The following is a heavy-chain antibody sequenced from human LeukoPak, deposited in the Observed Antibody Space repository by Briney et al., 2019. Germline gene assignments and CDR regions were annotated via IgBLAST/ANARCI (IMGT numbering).Heavy chain of an antibody. Sequence: ASVKVSCKASGYTFTDYYIHWVRQAPGQGLEWMSRINPDSGGTNYAQKLQGRVTMSRDTSISTAYMELSRLRSDDTAVYYCARGRCSGGGCYFFDFWGQGTLVTVSS. CDR1: GYTFTDYY. CDR2: INPDSGGT. CDR3: ARGRCSGGGCYFFDF. V-gene: IGHV1-2*06. D-gene: IGHD2-15*01. J-gene: IGHJ4*02.